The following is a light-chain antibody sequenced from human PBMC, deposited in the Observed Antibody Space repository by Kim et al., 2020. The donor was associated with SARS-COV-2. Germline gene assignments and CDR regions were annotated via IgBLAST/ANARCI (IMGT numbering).Light chain of an antibody. CDR1: QDITNS. CDR2: DTS. Sequence: DIQMTQYPSSLSASVGDRLTITCQASQDITNSLNWYQQKSGKAPKLLIYDTSNLEAGVPSRFSGSGFGTDFTFTISSLQPEDIATYYCQQYDSLPLTFGGGTKVDIK. J-gene: IGKJ4*01. CDR3: QQYDSLPLT. V-gene: IGKV1-33*01.